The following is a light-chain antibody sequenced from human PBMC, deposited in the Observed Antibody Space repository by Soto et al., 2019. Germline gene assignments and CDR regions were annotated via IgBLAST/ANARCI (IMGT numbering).Light chain of an antibody. CDR2: DAS. J-gene: IGKJ3*01. CDR3: QQYNNWLLT. V-gene: IGKV3-15*01. CDR1: QSVSSN. Sequence: EIVMTQSPATLSVSPGERATLSCRASQSVSSNLAWYQQKPGQAPRLLIYDASARATGIPARFSGSGSGTEFTLTISSLQSEDFAVDYCQQYNNWLLTFGPGTKVDIK.